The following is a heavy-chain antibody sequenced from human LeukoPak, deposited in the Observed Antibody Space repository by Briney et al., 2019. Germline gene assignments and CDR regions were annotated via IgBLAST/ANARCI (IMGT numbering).Heavy chain of an antibody. V-gene: IGHV3-23*01. CDR2: ISGGGGST. J-gene: IGHJ4*02. D-gene: IGHD2-2*01. Sequence: GGSLRLSCAASGFTFSSYAMSWVRQAPGKGLEWVSAISGGGGSTYYADSVKGRFTISRDNSKNTLYLQMNSLRAEDTAIYYCAKDMGYCSSATCYGLDYWGQGTLVTVSS. CDR3: AKDMGYCSSATCYGLDY. CDR1: GFTFSSYA.